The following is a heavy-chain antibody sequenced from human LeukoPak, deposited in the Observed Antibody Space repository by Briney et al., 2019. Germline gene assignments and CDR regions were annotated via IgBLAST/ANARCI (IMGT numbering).Heavy chain of an antibody. Sequence: PGGSLRLSCAASGFTFSNAWMSWVRQAPGKGLEWVGRIKSKTDGGTTDYAAPVKGRFTISRDDSKNTLYLQMNSLKTEDTAVYYCTTVLGQKGEGSGERYYFDYWGQGTLVTVSS. CDR3: TTVLGQKGEGSGERYYFDY. CDR1: GFTFSNAW. CDR2: IKSKTDGGTT. D-gene: IGHD2-15*01. V-gene: IGHV3-15*01. J-gene: IGHJ4*02.